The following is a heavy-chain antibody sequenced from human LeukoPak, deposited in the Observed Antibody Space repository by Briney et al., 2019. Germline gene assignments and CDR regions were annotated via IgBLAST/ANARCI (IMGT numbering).Heavy chain of an antibody. J-gene: IGHJ6*03. CDR2: IYTSGST. CDR3: ARETYMITFGGVIASDYYYYYMDV. V-gene: IGHV4-39*07. D-gene: IGHD3-16*02. CDR1: GGSISSSSYY. Sequence: PSETLSLTCTVSGGSISSSSYYWGWIRQPPGKGLEWMGRIYTSGSTNYNPSLKSRVTISVDTSKNQFSLKLSSVTAADTAVYYCARETYMITFGGVIASDYYYYYMDVWGKGTTVTIYS.